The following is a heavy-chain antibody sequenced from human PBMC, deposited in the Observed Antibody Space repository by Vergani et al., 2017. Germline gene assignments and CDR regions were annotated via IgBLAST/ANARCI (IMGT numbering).Heavy chain of an antibody. CDR1: GGTFSSYA. CDR2: IIPIFDTA. D-gene: IGHD6-13*01. CDR3: ARDGIAAAGTSHYYYYYMDV. Sequence: QVQLVQSGAEVKKPGSSVKVSCKASGGTFSSYAISWVRQAPGQGLEWMGGIIPIFDTANYAQKFQGRVTITADESTSTAYMELSSLRSEDTAVYYCARDGIAAAGTSHYYYYYMDVWGKGTTVTVSS. V-gene: IGHV1-69*01. J-gene: IGHJ6*03.